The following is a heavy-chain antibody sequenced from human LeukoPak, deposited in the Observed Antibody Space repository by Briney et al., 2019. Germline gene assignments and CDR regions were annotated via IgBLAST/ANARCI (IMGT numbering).Heavy chain of an antibody. Sequence: ASVKVSCKASGYTFTGYYMHWVRQAPGQGLEWMGWINPNSGGTNYAQKFQGRVTMTRDTSISTAYMELNSLGSDDTAVYYCARRSLGVHYGLDVWGQGTTVTVSS. J-gene: IGHJ6*02. CDR1: GYTFTGYY. CDR2: INPNSGGT. CDR3: ARRSLGVHYGLDV. V-gene: IGHV1-2*02.